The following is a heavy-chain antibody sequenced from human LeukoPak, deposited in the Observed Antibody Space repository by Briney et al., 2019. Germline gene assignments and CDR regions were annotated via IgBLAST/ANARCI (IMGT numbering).Heavy chain of an antibody. V-gene: IGHV3-21*01. CDR2: TDSRGRGQ. CDR1: GFTFSYYW. Sequence: GGSLRLSCAASGFTFSYYWMHWVRQAPGKGLEWVSSTDSRGRGQYYTDSVKGRFTISRDNARDTLYLQMNSLRAEDTAVYYCAREGSIVPHQDLDYWGQGTLVTVSS. D-gene: IGHD2-15*01. J-gene: IGHJ4*02. CDR3: AREGSIVPHQDLDY.